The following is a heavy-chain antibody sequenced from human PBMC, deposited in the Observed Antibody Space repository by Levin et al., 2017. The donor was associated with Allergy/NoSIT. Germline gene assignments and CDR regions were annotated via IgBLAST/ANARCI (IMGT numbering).Heavy chain of an antibody. D-gene: IGHD4-17*01. V-gene: IGHV3-21*01. CDR1: GFPFTSYS. Sequence: GGSLRLSCAASGFPFTSYSMNWVRQAPGKGLEWVSSISPSSSHIYYADSMTGRFTISRDNAKNSLYLQMDSLRTEDTAVYYCARDRGFGDYEFYYWGQGTLVMVSS. J-gene: IGHJ4*02. CDR2: ISPSSSHI. CDR3: ARDRGFGDYEFYY.